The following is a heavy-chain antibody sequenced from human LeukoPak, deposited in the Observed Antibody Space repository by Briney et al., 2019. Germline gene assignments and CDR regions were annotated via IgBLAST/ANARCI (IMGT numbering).Heavy chain of an antibody. V-gene: IGHV6-1*01. CDR3: ARGWNDAYYYYYYYMDV. CDR1: GDSFSSNSAA. J-gene: IGHJ6*03. D-gene: IGHD1-1*01. Sequence: SQTLSLTCAISGDSFSSNSAAWTWIRQSPSRGLEWLGRTYYRSKWYNDYAVSVKSRITINPDTSKNQFSLQLNSVTPEDTAVYYCARGWNDAYYYYYYYMDVWGKGTTVTVSS. CDR2: TYYRSKWYN.